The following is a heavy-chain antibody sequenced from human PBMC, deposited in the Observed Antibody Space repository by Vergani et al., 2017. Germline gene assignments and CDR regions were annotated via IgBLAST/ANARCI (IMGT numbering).Heavy chain of an antibody. J-gene: IGHJ4*02. D-gene: IGHD6-13*01. Sequence: QLQLQESGPGLVKPSETLSLTCTVSGGSISSSSYYWGWIRQPPGKGLEWIGSIYYSGSTYYNPSLKSRVTISVDTSKNQFSLKLSSVTAADTAVYYCARYYSSSWYVDYWGQGTLVTVSS. V-gene: IGHV4-39*01. CDR1: GGSISSSSYY. CDR2: IYYSGST. CDR3: ARYYSSSWYVDY.